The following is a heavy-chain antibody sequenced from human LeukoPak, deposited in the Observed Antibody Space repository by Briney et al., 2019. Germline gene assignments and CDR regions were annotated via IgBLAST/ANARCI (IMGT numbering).Heavy chain of an antibody. CDR2: VKQDGSEK. Sequence: PGGSLRLSCAASGFTFSSYWMSWVRQAPGKGLEWVANVKQDGSEKYYVDSVEGRFTISRDNAKNSLYLQMNSLRAEDTAVYYCARSSPRKAIFGVAKGSYGMDVWGQGTTVTVSS. D-gene: IGHD3-3*01. V-gene: IGHV3-7*05. CDR1: GFTFSSYW. J-gene: IGHJ6*02. CDR3: ARSSPRKAIFGVAKGSYGMDV.